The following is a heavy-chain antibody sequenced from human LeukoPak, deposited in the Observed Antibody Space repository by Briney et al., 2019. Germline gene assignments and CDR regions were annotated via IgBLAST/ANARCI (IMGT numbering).Heavy chain of an antibody. CDR3: ARAKSQRGYTYGPHTFFDY. J-gene: IGHJ4*02. Sequence: SETLSLTCAVYGGSFSGYYWSWIRQPPGKGLEWIGEINHSGSTNYNPSLKSRVTISADTSKKQFSLKLISVTAADTAVYYCARAKSQRGYTYGPHTFFDYWGQGTLVTVSS. CDR2: INHSGST. D-gene: IGHD5-18*01. CDR1: GGSFSGYY. V-gene: IGHV4-34*01.